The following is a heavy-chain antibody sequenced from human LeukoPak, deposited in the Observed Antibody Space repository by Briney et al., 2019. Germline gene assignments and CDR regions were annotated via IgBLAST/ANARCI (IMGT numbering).Heavy chain of an antibody. CDR2: IYYSGST. J-gene: IGHJ4*02. CDR1: GGSISSGGYY. D-gene: IGHD3-9*01. CDR3: ARTYYDILTGYVTFDY. V-gene: IGHV4-31*03. Sequence: SQTMSLTCTVSGGSISSGGYYWSWIRQHPGKGLEWIGYIYYSGSTYYNPSLKSRVTISVDTSKNQFSLKLSSVTAADTAVYYCARTYYDILTGYVTFDYWGQGTLVTVSS.